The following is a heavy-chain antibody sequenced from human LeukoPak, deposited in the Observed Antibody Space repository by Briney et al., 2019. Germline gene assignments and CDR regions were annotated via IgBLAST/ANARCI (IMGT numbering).Heavy chain of an antibody. CDR3: ARDLSLLWFGELFDY. D-gene: IGHD3-10*01. Sequence: GASVKVSCKASGYTFTGYYMHWVRQAPGQGREWMGWINPNSGGTNYAQKFQGRVTMTRDTSISTAYMELSRLRSDDTAVYYCARDLSLLWFGELFDYWGQGTLVTVSS. CDR1: GYTFTGYY. CDR2: INPNSGGT. V-gene: IGHV1-2*02. J-gene: IGHJ4*02.